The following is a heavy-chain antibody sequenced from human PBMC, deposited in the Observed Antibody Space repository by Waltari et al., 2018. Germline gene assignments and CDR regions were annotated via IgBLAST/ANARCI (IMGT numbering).Heavy chain of an antibody. Sequence: QVQLVQSGAEVKKPGPSVKVSCKVSGYTLPELSMPWVRQAPGKGLEWMGGVDPEDGETIYAQKFQGRVTMTEDTSTDTAYMELSSLRSEDTAVYYCATTDDPIAAAGTDYWYFDLWGRGTLVTVSS. CDR1: GYTLPELS. V-gene: IGHV1-24*01. J-gene: IGHJ2*01. D-gene: IGHD6-13*01. CDR2: VDPEDGET. CDR3: ATTDDPIAAAGTDYWYFDL.